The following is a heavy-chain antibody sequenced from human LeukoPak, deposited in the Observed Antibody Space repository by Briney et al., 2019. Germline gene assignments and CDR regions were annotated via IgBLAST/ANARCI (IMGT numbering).Heavy chain of an antibody. J-gene: IGHJ4*02. CDR2: ISSSSSYI. V-gene: IGHV3-21*01. D-gene: IGHD5-12*01. Sequence: GGSLSLSCAASGFTFSSYSMNWVRQAPGKGLEWVSSISSSSSYIYYADSVKGRFTISRDNDKNSLYLQMNSLRAEDTAVYYCARDGSRSGYSDYDSVFDYWGQGTLVTVSS. CDR3: ARDGSRSGYSDYDSVFDY. CDR1: GFTFSSYS.